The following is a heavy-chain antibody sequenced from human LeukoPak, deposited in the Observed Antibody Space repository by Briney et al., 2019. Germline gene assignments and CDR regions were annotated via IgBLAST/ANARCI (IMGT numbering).Heavy chain of an antibody. CDR3: ARRGGSGYYHFDY. J-gene: IGHJ4*02. CDR2: IYTSGSTSGST. Sequence: PSETLSLTCTVSGGSISSSSYYWGWIRQPPGKGLEWIGRIYTSGSTSGSTNYNPSLKSRVTISVDTSKNQFSLKLSSVTAADTAVYYCARRGGSGYYHFDYWGQGTLVTVSS. CDR1: GGSISSSSYY. V-gene: IGHV4-61*05. D-gene: IGHD3-3*01.